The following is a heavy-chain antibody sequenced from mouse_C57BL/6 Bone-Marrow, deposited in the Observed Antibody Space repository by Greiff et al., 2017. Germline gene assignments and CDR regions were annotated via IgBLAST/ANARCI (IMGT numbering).Heavy chain of an antibody. Sequence: EVMLVESGGGLVQPGGSLKLSCAASGFTFSDYGMAWVRQAPRKGPEWVAFISNLAYSIYYADNVTGRFTISRENAKNTLYLEMSSLRSEDTAMYYGARRAYYYGSGEGWYVDVGGRGTAVTVTA. J-gene: IGHJ1*03. CDR1: GFTFSDYG. CDR3: ARRAYYYGSGEGWYVDV. D-gene: IGHD1-1*01. V-gene: IGHV5-15*01. CDR2: ISNLAYSI.